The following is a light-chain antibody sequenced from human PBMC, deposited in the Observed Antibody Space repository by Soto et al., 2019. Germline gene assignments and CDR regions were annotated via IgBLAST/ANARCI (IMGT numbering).Light chain of an antibody. Sequence: SYELTQPPSVSVAPGQTARITCGGNNIGSKSVHWYQQKPGQAPVLVVYDDSDRPSGIPERFSGSNSGNTATLTISRVEAGDEADYYCQVWDSSSDPYVVFVGGTKLTVL. CDR1: NIGSKS. CDR2: DDS. V-gene: IGLV3-21*02. CDR3: QVWDSSSDPYVV. J-gene: IGLJ2*01.